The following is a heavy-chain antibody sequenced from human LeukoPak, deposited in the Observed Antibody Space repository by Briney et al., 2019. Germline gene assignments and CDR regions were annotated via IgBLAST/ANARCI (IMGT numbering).Heavy chain of an antibody. J-gene: IGHJ4*02. CDR3: ARELYSSHYFDY. D-gene: IGHD6-13*01. Sequence: ASVKVSCKASGYTFTSYGISWVRQAPGQGLEWMGGIIPIFGTANYAQKFQGRVTITADESTSTAYMELSSLRSEDTAVYYCARELYSSHYFDYWGQGTLVTVSS. CDR1: GYTFTSYG. CDR2: IIPIFGTA. V-gene: IGHV1-69*13.